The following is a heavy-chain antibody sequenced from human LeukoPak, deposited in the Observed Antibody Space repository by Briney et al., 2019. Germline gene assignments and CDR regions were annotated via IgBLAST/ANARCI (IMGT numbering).Heavy chain of an antibody. J-gene: IGHJ4*02. CDR2: INADYGRT. Sequence: PGGSLRLSCAAPGFTFSSSAMSSVRPAPRKRLQWGSRINADYGRTYYADSVKGRFTISRDNSKNTLSLQLNSLRAEDTAVYYCAKDATRTSGWYYVDYWGQGTLVSVSS. V-gene: IGHV3-23*01. CDR3: AKDATRTSGWYYVDY. D-gene: IGHD6-19*01. CDR1: GFTFSSSA.